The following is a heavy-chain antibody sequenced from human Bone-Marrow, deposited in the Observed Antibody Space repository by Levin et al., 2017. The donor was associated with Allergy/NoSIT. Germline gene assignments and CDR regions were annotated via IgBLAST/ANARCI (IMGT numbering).Heavy chain of an antibody. Sequence: ASVKVSCKATGYSFSRYDINWVRQATGQGPEWMGWLNPNSGNTVLAQKFQGRVTLTRNTSISTAYLEFSSLIDDDTALYYCARGLLLYPHAFDIWGQGTVVTVSS. CDR2: LNPNSGNT. J-gene: IGHJ3*02. CDR1: GYSFSRYD. V-gene: IGHV1-8*01. D-gene: IGHD2-2*02. CDR3: ARGLLLYPHAFDI.